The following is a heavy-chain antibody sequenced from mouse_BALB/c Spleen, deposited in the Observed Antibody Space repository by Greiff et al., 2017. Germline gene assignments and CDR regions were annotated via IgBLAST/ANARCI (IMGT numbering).Heavy chain of an antibody. D-gene: IGHD1-1*01. V-gene: IGHV1S137*01. Sequence: VQLQQSGAELVRPGVSVKISCKGSGYTFTDYAMHWVKQSHAKSLEWIGVISTYYGDASYNQKFKGKATMTVDKSSSTAYMELARLTSEDSAIYYCARGYGSSDVGFDYWGQGTTLTVSS. CDR1: GYTFTDYA. CDR3: ARGYGSSDVGFDY. CDR2: ISTYYGDA. J-gene: IGHJ2*01.